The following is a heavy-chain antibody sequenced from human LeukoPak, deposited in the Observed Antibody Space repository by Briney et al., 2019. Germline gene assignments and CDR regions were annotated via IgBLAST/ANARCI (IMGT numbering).Heavy chain of an antibody. V-gene: IGHV3-48*02. Sequence: GGSLRLSCAASGFSVSGRFMNWVRQAPGKGLEWVSYISSSSSTIYYADSVKGRFTISRDNAKNSLYLQMNSLRDEDTAVYYCARCRGYSYGRYFDYWGQGTLVTVSS. CDR1: GFSVSGRF. J-gene: IGHJ4*02. CDR3: ARCRGYSYGRYFDY. D-gene: IGHD5-18*01. CDR2: ISSSSSTI.